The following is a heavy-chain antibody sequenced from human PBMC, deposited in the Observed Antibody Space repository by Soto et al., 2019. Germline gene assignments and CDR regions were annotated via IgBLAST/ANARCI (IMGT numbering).Heavy chain of an antibody. V-gene: IGHV3-33*01. J-gene: IGHJ4*02. CDR1: GFAFSNYG. D-gene: IGHD1-1*01. CDR2: IWSDGTKK. CDR3: ARDWWEERDGKKTVSQFDS. Sequence: PAGSLRLSCTASGFAFSNYGFHWVRKAPGRGLEWVGVIWSDGTKKFYAGSVRDPFTISRDNIKNTISLQMNSLRAEDMAVYYCARDWWEERDGKKTVSQFDSWGQGTLVTVSS.